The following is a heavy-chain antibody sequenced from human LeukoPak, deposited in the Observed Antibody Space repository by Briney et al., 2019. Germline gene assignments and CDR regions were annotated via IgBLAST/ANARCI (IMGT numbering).Heavy chain of an antibody. D-gene: IGHD2-2*01. CDR1: GYTFTIYP. J-gene: IGHJ4*02. V-gene: IGHV1-46*01. CDR2: INPSGGST. CDR3: ARLGYCSSTSCQ. Sequence: ASVTVSSKASGYTFTIYPIHWVRQAPGQGLEWMGIINPSGGSTNFAQKFQGRVTLTRDTSTSTVYMDLSSLRSEDTAVYYCARLGYCSSTSCQWGQGTLVTVSS.